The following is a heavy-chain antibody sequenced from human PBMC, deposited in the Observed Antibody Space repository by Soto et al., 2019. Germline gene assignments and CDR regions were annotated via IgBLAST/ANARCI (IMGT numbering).Heavy chain of an antibody. D-gene: IGHD3-10*01. Sequence: GGSLRLSCVASGFTFTSYGMHWVRQAPGKGLEWVALISYDGSKQYYAESVKGRFTISRDNSKNTLDLQLNSLRTEDTALYYCAKDGTNNKDYGSEDFQYWGQGALVTVFS. CDR1: GFTFTSYG. V-gene: IGHV3-30*18. CDR2: ISYDGSKQ. CDR3: AKDGTNNKDYGSEDFQY. J-gene: IGHJ4*02.